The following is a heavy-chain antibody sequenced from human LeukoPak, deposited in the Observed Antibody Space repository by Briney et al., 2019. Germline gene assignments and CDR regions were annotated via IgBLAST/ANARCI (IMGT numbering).Heavy chain of an antibody. CDR2: FDRKNGDT. CDR3: ATGVYCATTTCPGYQHYYYFMDV. CDR1: GFTLADLS. J-gene: IGHJ6*03. V-gene: IGHV1-24*01. D-gene: IGHD2-2*01. Sequence: ASLKVSCKVSGFTLADLSMHWVRQAPGKGLEWVGGFDRKNGDTVYAQTFRGRVTLTEDTSTGTAYMDLSSLSADDTAVYYCATGVYCATTTCPGYQHYYYFMDVWGKGTTVTVSS.